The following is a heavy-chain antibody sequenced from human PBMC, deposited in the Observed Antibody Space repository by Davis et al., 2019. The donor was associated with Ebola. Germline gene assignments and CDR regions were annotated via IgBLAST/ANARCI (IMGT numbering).Heavy chain of an antibody. CDR1: GASISGYY. Sequence: MPSETLSLTCTVSGASISGYYWSWIRQPPGKGLEWIGYIFYSWSTNYNPSLKSRVTISVDTSKNQFSLKLSSVTAADTAMYYCASDTASGWLLPTIWGQGTMVTVSS. J-gene: IGHJ3*02. D-gene: IGHD6-19*01. V-gene: IGHV4-59*01. CDR2: IFYSWST. CDR3: ASDTASGWLLPTI.